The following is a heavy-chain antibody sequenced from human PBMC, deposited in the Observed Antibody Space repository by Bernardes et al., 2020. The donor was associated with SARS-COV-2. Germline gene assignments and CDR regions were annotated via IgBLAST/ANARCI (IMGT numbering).Heavy chain of an antibody. CDR3: ARVVGLLWFGELLSQTFDY. D-gene: IGHD3-10*01. V-gene: IGHV4-38-2*01. J-gene: IGHJ4*02. CDR2: IYHSGST. CDR1: GYSISSGYY. Sequence: SETLSLTRAVSGYSISSGYYWGWIRQPPGKGLEWIGSIYHSGSTYYNPSLKSRVTITVDTSKNQFSLMLSSVTAADTAVYYCARVVGLLWFGELLSQTFDYWGQGTLVTVSS.